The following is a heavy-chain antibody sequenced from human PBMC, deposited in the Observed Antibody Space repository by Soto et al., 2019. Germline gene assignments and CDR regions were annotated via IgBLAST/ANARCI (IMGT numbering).Heavy chain of an antibody. J-gene: IGHJ6*03. Sequence: QVQLVQSGAEVKKPGASVKVSCKASGYTFTSYDINWVRQATGQGLEWMGWMNPNSGNTGYAQKFQGRDTMTSTTSISTANMELSRLRSENTAVYYCARDMAEIVVVPAAMLTYYYYYMDVWGKGTTVTVSS. CDR3: ARDMAEIVVVPAAMLTYYYYYMDV. CDR2: MNPNSGNT. V-gene: IGHV1-8*01. D-gene: IGHD2-2*01. CDR1: GYTFTSYD.